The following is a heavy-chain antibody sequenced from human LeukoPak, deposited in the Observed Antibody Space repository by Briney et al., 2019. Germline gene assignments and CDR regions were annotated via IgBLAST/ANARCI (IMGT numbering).Heavy chain of an antibody. V-gene: IGHV1-58*02. D-gene: IGHD6-6*01. CDR3: AAGRVEYMAASTYYFDY. CDR1: GFTFTSSA. J-gene: IGHJ4*02. Sequence: SVKVSCKASGFTFTSSAMQWVRQARGQRLEWIGWIVVGSGNTNYAQKFQERVTITRDMSTSTAYMELSNLRSEDTAVYYCAAGRVEYMAASTYYFDYWGQGTLVTVSS. CDR2: IVVGSGNT.